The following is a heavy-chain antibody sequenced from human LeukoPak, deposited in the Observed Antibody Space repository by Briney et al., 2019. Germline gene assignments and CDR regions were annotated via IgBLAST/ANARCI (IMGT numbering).Heavy chain of an antibody. J-gene: IGHJ4*02. Sequence: SETLSLTCTVSGGSVSSGSYYWSWIRQPPGKGLEWIGYIYYSGSTNYNPSLKSRVTISVDTSKNQFSLKLSSVIAADTAVYYCARVRSIAALSDYWGQGTLVTVSS. D-gene: IGHD6-6*01. CDR3: ARVRSIAALSDY. V-gene: IGHV4-61*01. CDR1: GGSVSSGSYY. CDR2: IYYSGST.